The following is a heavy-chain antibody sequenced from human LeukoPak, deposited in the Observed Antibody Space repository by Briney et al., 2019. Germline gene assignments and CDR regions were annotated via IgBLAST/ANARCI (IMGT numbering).Heavy chain of an antibody. CDR3: ARDLAWGTSEAYDSSGNWLDP. D-gene: IGHD3-22*01. V-gene: IGHV1-18*01. Sequence: GASVKVSCKASGYTFTSYAMNWVRQAPGQGLEWMGWISAYNGNTNYAQKNQDRVTMTTDTSTSTAYMELRSLRSDDTAVYYCARDLAWGTSEAYDSSGNWLDPWGQGTLVTVSS. CDR2: ISAYNGNT. J-gene: IGHJ5*02. CDR1: GYTFTSYA.